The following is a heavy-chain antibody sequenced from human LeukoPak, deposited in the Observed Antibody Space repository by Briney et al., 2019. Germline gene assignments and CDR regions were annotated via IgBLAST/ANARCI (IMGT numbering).Heavy chain of an antibody. J-gene: IGHJ4*02. CDR2: VSSSISTI. CDR3: ARDVGGYGTEGPYFDY. Sequence: PGGPLRLSCAASGFTLSSYNMNWVRQAPGKGLEWVSYVSSSISTISYADSVKGRFTISRDNAKNSLYLQMNSLRDEDTAVYYRARDVGGYGTEGPYFDYWGQGTLVTVSS. D-gene: IGHD5-12*01. V-gene: IGHV3-48*02. CDR1: GFTLSSYN.